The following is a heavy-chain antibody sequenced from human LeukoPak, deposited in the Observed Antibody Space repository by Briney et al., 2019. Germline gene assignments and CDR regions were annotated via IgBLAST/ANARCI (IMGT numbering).Heavy chain of an antibody. CDR1: RGSISGDY. V-gene: IGHV4-4*07. Sequence: PSETLSLTCTVSRGSISGDYWSWIRQPAGKGLEWIGLIYTSGTTNYNPSLKSRVTMSLDTSKNQSSLKLSSVTAADTAVYYCAKVFHDWGQGTMVTVSS. J-gene: IGHJ3*01. CDR2: IYTSGTT. CDR3: AKVFHD.